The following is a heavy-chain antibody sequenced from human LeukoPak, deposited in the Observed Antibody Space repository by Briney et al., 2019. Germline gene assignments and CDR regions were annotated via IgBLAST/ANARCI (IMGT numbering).Heavy chain of an antibody. D-gene: IGHD3-10*01. V-gene: IGHV3-53*01. CDR2: IYSGGST. CDR3: AGGVGRLWFGEL. Sequence: PGGPLRLSFAASGFPVSSNYMNWVRQAPGKGLEWVSAIYSGGSTYYADSVKGRFTISRDNSKNTLYLQMNSLTAEDTAVYYCAGGVGRLWFGELWGQGTLVTVSS. CDR1: GFPVSSNY. J-gene: IGHJ4*02.